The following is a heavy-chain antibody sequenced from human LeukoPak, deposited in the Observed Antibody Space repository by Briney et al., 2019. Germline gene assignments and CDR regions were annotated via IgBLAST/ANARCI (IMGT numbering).Heavy chain of an antibody. V-gene: IGHV3-23*01. J-gene: IGHJ5*01. D-gene: IGHD2-2*01. CDR3: AKDRHAPGRYCSSTSCFPFDS. CDR1: GFTFSSYA. Sequence: GGSLRLSCVVSGFTFSSYAMSWVRQAPGKGLEWVSGISGSGGSTYYADSVKGRFTISRDNAKNTLYLQMNSLRAEDTAVYYCAKDRHAPGRYCSSTSCFPFDSWGQGTLVTVSS. CDR2: ISGSGGST.